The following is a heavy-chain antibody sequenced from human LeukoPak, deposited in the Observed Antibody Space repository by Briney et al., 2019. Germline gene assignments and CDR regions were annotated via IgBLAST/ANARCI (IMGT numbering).Heavy chain of an antibody. CDR2: ISSSGSTI. V-gene: IGHV3-48*03. Sequence: GGSLRLSCAASGFTFSSYEMNWVRQAPGKGLVWVSYISSSGSTIYYADSVKGRFTISRDNAKNSLYLQMNSLRAEDTAVYYCAREGIAAAGPYYYYYYMDVWGKGTTVTVSS. CDR3: AREGIAAAGPYYYYYYMDV. J-gene: IGHJ6*03. CDR1: GFTFSSYE. D-gene: IGHD6-13*01.